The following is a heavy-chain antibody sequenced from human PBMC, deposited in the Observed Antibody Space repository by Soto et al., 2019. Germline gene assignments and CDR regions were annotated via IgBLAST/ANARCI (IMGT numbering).Heavy chain of an antibody. CDR3: AKRSVTAARPYYFDY. CDR2: ISGSGGST. CDR1: GFTFSSYA. D-gene: IGHD6-6*01. V-gene: IGHV3-23*01. J-gene: IGHJ4*02. Sequence: VGSLRLSCAASGFTFSSYAMSWVRQAPGKGLEWVSAISGSGGSTYYADSVKGRFTISRDNSKNTLYLQMNSLRAGDTAVYYCAKRSVTAARPYYFDYWGQGTLVPVSS.